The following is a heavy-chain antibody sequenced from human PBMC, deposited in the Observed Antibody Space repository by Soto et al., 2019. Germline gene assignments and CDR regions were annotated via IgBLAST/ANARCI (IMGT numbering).Heavy chain of an antibody. CDR3: ANGNTIGVYHAMDV. CDR2: MNPKSANT. CDR1: GYSFISYD. J-gene: IGHJ6*02. V-gene: IGHV1-8*01. Sequence: QVHLVQSGAEVKKPGASVKVSCKASGYSFISYDINWVRQATGQGLEWMGWMNPKSANTGYAQKFQGRVTMTRNTSINTAYMELSSLRSEDTAVYYCANGNTIGVYHAMDVWGQGTTVTVSS.